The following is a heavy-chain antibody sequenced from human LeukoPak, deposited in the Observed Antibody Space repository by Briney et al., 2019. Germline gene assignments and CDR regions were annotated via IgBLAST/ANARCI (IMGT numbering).Heavy chain of an antibody. Sequence: GGSLRLSCAASGFTFSSYEMNWVRQAPGKGLEWVSYISRSGSTIYYADSVKGRFTISRGNAKNSLYLQMNSLRAEETAVYYXXXXXXXXRGVIIRGDYFDYWGQGTLVTVSS. CDR3: XXXXXXXRGVIIRGDYFDY. V-gene: IGHV3-48*03. CDR2: ISRSGSTI. J-gene: IGHJ4*02. CDR1: GFTFSSYE. D-gene: IGHD3-10*01.